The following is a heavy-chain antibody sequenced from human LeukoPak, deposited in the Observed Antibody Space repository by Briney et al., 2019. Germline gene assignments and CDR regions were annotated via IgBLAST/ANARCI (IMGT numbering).Heavy chain of an antibody. CDR3: ARGDGDYDFDY. D-gene: IGHD4-17*01. CDR2: IYYSGSI. Sequence: PSETLSLTCTLSAGSISSGDYYWRWLRQPPGKGLEWIGYIYYSGSIYYNPSLKSRVTISVDTSKNQFSLKLSSVTAADTAVYYCARGDGDYDFDYWGQGTLVTVSS. V-gene: IGHV4-30-4*08. J-gene: IGHJ4*02. CDR1: AGSISSGDYY.